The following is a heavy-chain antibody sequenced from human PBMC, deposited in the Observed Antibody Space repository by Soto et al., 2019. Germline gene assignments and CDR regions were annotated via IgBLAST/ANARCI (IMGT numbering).Heavy chain of an antibody. Sequence: EVQLVQSGAEVKKPGESLKISCKSSGYSFTNYWIGWVRQMPGKGLEWMGIIYPDDSDTRYSPSFEGHVTISADESITSAYLPCSSLNASDSALYYCARTDSGSNYAFESWGQGTLVTVSS. CDR2: IYPDDSDT. D-gene: IGHD1-26*01. J-gene: IGHJ4*02. V-gene: IGHV5-51*01. CDR3: ARTDSGSNYAFES. CDR1: GYSFTNYW.